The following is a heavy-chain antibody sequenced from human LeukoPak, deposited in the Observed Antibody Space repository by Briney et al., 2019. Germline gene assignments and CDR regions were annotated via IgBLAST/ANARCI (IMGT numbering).Heavy chain of an antibody. Sequence: PGGSLRLSRAASGFTFSSAWMSWVRPAPRKGREWVGRIKSKTDGAPTDSAPPVKGKYTITRDDAKDTLYLQMNSLKTEDTAVYYCTADLGITSLQGYFYYMDVWGDGTTVTVSS. CDR1: GFTFSSAW. CDR2: IKSKTDGAPT. D-gene: IGHD3-16*01. V-gene: IGHV3-15*01. J-gene: IGHJ6*03. CDR3: TADLGITSLQGYFYYMDV.